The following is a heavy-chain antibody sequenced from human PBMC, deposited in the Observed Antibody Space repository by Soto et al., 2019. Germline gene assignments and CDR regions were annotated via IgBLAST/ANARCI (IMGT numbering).Heavy chain of an antibody. V-gene: IGHV3-15*06. J-gene: IGHJ5*02. CDR2: IRSQKDGGAT. D-gene: IGHD3-10*01. CDR1: GFTVKDAW. Sequence: EIQLVESGGGVVKPGESLTLSCAASGFTVKDAWMHWVRQAPGKGLEWVGLIRSQKDGGATHYAAPVRDRFTISRDDSRNTRYLRMNSLKIEDTAVYYCTQLYRDDPWGQGTLVTVSS. CDR3: TQLYRDDP.